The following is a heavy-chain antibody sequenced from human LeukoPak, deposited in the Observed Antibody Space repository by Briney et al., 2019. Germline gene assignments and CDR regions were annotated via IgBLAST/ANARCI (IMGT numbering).Heavy chain of an antibody. J-gene: IGHJ4*02. Sequence: SVKVSCKASGGTFSSYAISWVRQAPGQGLEWMGGITPIFGTANYAQKFQGRVTITTDESTSTAYMELSSLRSEDTAVYYCARESVGYGVRYYFDYWGQGTLVTVSS. CDR3: ARESVGYGVRYYFDY. CDR2: ITPIFGTA. V-gene: IGHV1-69*05. CDR1: GGTFSSYA. D-gene: IGHD4-17*01.